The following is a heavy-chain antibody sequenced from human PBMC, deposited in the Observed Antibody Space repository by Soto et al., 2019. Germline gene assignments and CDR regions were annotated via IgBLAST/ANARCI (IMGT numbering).Heavy chain of an antibody. CDR3: ARGGTGGGPSYFDY. CDR1: GFTFSSYA. CDR2: IWYDGSNK. D-gene: IGHD3-16*01. J-gene: IGHJ4*02. Sequence: VQLLESGGGLVQPGGSLRLSCAASGFTFSSYAMSWVRQAPGKGLEWVAVIWYDGSNKYYADSVKGRFTISRDNSKNTLYLQMNSLRAEDTAVYYCARGGTGGGPSYFDYWGQGTLVTVSS. V-gene: IGHV3-33*08.